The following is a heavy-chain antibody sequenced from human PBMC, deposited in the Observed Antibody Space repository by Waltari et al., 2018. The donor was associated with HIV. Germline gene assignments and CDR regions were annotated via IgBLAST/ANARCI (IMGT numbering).Heavy chain of an antibody. Sequence: QVQLVQSGSEVKKPGASVQVSCKTSGYTFTTHGISCVRQAPGQGLDWVGWISANNGNTHFAQKYQDRVTMTTDMSTSTAYMQLRSLRSDDTAVYYCARVGRGDQYDFWSASMTGGGDYWGQGTLVTVSS. CDR2: ISANNGNT. D-gene: IGHD3-3*01. CDR3: ARVGRGDQYDFWSASMTGGGDY. J-gene: IGHJ4*02. V-gene: IGHV1-18*01. CDR1: GYTFTTHG.